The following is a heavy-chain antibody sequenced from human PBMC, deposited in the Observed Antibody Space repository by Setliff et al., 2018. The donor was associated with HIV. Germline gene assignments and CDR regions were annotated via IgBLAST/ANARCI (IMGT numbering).Heavy chain of an antibody. CDR3: AKDPAVRGSTFDS. J-gene: IGHJ4*02. CDR1: GFTFNSYG. V-gene: IGHV3-33*06. CDR2: IWYDASKK. D-gene: IGHD3-10*01. Sequence: PGGSLRLSCAASGFTFNSYGMHWVRQAPGKGLEWVALIWYDASKKEYADSVKGRFNILRDDSKKTVDLQMNSLRAEDTAVYYCAKDPAVRGSTFDSWGQGTLVTVSS.